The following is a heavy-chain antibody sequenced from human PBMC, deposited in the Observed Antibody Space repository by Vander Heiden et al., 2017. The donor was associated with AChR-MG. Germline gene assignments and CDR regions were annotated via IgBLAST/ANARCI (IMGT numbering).Heavy chain of an antibody. CDR3: TTDLVVPAAIVYYYYMDV. J-gene: IGHJ6*03. CDR2: IKSKTDGGTT. D-gene: IGHD2-2*02. V-gene: IGHV3-15*01. CDR1: GFTFRNAW. Sequence: EVQLVESGVGLVKPGGSLRLSCAASGFTFRNAWPSGVLQAQGKGLGWVGRIKSKTDGGTTDYAAPVKGRFTISRDDSKNTLYLQMNSLKTEDTAVYYCTTDLVVPAAIVYYYYMDVWGKGTTVTVSS.